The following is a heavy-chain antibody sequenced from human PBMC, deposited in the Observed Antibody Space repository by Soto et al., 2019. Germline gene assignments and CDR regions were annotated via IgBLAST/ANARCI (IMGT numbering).Heavy chain of an antibody. CDR2: IYYSGST. Sequence: TLSLTCTVSGGSISSYYWSWIRQPPGKGLEWIGYIYYSGSTNYNPSLKSRVTISVDTSKNQFSLKLSSVTAADTAVYYCAIAWAGYLDYWGQGTLVTVSS. V-gene: IGHV4-59*12. J-gene: IGHJ4*02. CDR1: GGSISSYY. CDR3: AIAWAGYLDY. D-gene: IGHD6-19*01.